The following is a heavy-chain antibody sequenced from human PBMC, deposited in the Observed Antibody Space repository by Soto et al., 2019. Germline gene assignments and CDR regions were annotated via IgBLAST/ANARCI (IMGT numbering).Heavy chain of an antibody. D-gene: IGHD1-20*01. CDR1: HFTFRNYG. V-gene: IGHV3-33*01. J-gene: IGHJ4*02. CDR3: ARDIGRQVVYNWVSDHIER. CDR2: LSTGGNIK. Sequence: QVQLVESGGGVVQPGRSLRLSCAASHFTFRNYGMHWVRQAPGKGLEWLAFLSTGGNIKKSADSVEGRFTISRDNSENTLFRQMSSLRADDTAMYYCARDIGRQVVYNWVSDHIERWGQGAVVNVSS.